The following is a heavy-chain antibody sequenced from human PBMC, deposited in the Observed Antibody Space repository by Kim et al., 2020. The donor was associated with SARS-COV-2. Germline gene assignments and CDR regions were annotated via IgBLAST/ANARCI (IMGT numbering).Heavy chain of an antibody. CDR2: VYATGGGT. CDR3: ARVAAAGDFFDY. D-gene: IGHD6-13*01. Sequence: SETLSLTCTVSSDSISHSYWSWIRQPAGKRLEWIGRVYATGGGTDYNPSLRSRVTMSVDTSKDQFSLKLKSVTAADTALYYCARVAAAGDFFDYWGQGTL. CDR1: SDSISHSY. J-gene: IGHJ4*02. V-gene: IGHV4-4*07.